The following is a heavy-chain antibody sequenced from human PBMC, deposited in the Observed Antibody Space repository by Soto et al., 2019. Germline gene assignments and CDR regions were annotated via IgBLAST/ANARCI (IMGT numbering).Heavy chain of an antibody. V-gene: IGHV1-69*13. J-gene: IGHJ4*02. CDR1: GGTFSSYA. CDR3: ARGLLSHYDSSGSIDY. Sequence: SVKVSCKASGGTFSSYAISWVRQAPGQGLEWMGGIIPIFGTANYAQKFQGRVTITADESTSTAYMELSSLRSEDTAVYYCARGLLSHYDSSGSIDYWGQGPLVTVSS. CDR2: IIPIFGTA. D-gene: IGHD3-22*01.